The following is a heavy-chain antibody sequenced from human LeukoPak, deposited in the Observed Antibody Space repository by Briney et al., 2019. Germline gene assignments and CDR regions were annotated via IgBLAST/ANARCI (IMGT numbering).Heavy chain of an antibody. CDR3: ASTYDSIP. CDR1: GGSISSSSYY. Sequence: PSETLSLTCTVSGGSISSSSYYWGWIRQPPGKGLEWIGSIYYSGSTYYNPSLKSRVTISVDTSKNQFSLKLSSVTAVDTAVYYCASTYDSIPWGQGTLVTVSS. D-gene: IGHD3-22*01. CDR2: IYYSGST. J-gene: IGHJ5*02. V-gene: IGHV4-39*07.